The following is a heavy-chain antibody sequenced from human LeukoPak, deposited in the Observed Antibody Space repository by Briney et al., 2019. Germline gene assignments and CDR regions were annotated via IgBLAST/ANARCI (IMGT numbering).Heavy chain of an antibody. CDR3: AKDRVFYYYYYGMDV. Sequence: GALRLSCAASGFIFNSYGMHWVRQAPGKGLEWVAVISYGGNKKDYADSVKGRFTISRDNSKNTLYLQMNSLRTEDTAVYYCAKDRVFYYYYYGMDVWGQGTTVTVSS. CDR1: GFIFNSYG. D-gene: IGHD3-10*01. V-gene: IGHV3-30*18. J-gene: IGHJ6*02. CDR2: ISYGGNKK.